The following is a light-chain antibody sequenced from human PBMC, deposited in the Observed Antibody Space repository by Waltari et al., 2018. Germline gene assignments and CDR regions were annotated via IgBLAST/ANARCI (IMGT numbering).Light chain of an antibody. V-gene: IGKV3-15*01. Sequence: EVVMTQSPATLSVSPGGRATLSCRASQSVSDKLAWYQHKPGQGPRLLIFGASNRATGIPDRFSGSGSGRDFTLTISSLQSEDFALYYCQQYNDWPLTFGRGTKVEIK. CDR1: QSVSDK. J-gene: IGKJ4*01. CDR3: QQYNDWPLT. CDR2: GAS.